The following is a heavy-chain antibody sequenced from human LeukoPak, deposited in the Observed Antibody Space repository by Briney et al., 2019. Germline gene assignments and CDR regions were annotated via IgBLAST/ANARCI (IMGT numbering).Heavy chain of an antibody. CDR2: IYSSGTT. CDR1: GGSLSSIYY. V-gene: IGHV4-4*07. D-gene: IGHD2-2*01. J-gene: IGHJ4*02. CDR3: VRSPDCSSTSCYGYYFDY. Sequence: SETLSLTCTVSGGSLSSIYYWSWIRQPAGKGLEWIGRIYSSGTTSYHPSLKSRVTMSVDTSKNQFSLKLSSVTAADAAVYYCVRSPDCSSTSCYGYYFDYWGQGTLVTVSS.